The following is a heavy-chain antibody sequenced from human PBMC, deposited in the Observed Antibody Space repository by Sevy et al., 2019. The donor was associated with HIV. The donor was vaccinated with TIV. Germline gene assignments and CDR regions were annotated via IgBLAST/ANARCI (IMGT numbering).Heavy chain of an antibody. V-gene: IGHV3-53*01. J-gene: IGHJ3*02. D-gene: IGHD2-2*01. CDR3: ARGLLYPDAFDI. CDR1: GFTVSGNY. Sequence: GGSLRLSCAASGFTVSGNYMSWVHQAPGKGLEWVSVIYSDGSTYYADSVKGRFTISRDNSKNTLYFEMNSLRGEDTAVYYCARGLLYPDAFDIWGQGTMVTVSS. CDR2: IYSDGST.